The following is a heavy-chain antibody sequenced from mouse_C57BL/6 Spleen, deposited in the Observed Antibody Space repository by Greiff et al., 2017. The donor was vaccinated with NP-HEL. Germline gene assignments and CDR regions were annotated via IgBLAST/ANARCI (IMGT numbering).Heavy chain of an antibody. Sequence: QVQLQQSGAELVKPGASVKMSCKASGYTFTSYWITWVKQRPGQGLEWIGDIYPGSGSTNYNEKFKSKATLTVDTSSSTAYMQLSSLTSEDSAVYYCARRYGYSYAMDYWGQGTSVTVSS. V-gene: IGHV1-55*01. D-gene: IGHD2-2*01. J-gene: IGHJ4*01. CDR3: ARRYGYSYAMDY. CDR1: GYTFTSYW. CDR2: IYPGSGST.